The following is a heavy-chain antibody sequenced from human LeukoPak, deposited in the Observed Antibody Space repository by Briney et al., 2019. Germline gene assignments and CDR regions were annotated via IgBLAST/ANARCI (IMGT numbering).Heavy chain of an antibody. D-gene: IGHD2-15*01. Sequence: GGSLRLSCAASGFTVSSNYMSWVRQAPGKGLEWVSVIYSGGSTYYADSVKGRFTISRDNSKNTVYLQMSSLRAEDTAVYYCAKNGEAEVIGCFDPWGQGTLVTVSS. CDR2: IYSGGST. CDR3: AKNGEAEVIGCFDP. CDR1: GFTVSSNY. V-gene: IGHV3-53*01. J-gene: IGHJ5*02.